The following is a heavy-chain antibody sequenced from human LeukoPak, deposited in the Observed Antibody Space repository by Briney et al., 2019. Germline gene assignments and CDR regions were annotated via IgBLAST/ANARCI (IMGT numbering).Heavy chain of an antibody. V-gene: IGHV4-4*07. CDR3: ARGDSSGWYYFDY. CDR2: IYTSGST. J-gene: IGHJ4*02. D-gene: IGHD6-19*01. Sequence: EASETLSLTCTVSGGSISSYYLSWIRQPAGKGLEWIGRIYTSGSTNYNPSLKSRVTMSVDTSKNQFSLKLSSVTAADTAVYYCARGDSSGWYYFDYWGQGTLVTVSS. CDR1: GGSISSYY.